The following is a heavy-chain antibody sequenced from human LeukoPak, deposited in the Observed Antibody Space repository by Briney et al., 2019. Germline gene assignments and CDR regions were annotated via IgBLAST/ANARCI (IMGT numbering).Heavy chain of an antibody. Sequence: GASVKVSCKASGYTFTSYYMHWVRQAPGQGLDWMGIINPSGGSTTYAQKFQGRVTMTRDTSTSTVYMELSSLRSEDTAVYYCTRAPDNDFYDSSGFDYWGQGTLVTVSS. D-gene: IGHD3-22*01. CDR3: TRAPDNDFYDSSGFDY. CDR2: INPSGGST. V-gene: IGHV1-46*01. CDR1: GYTFTSYY. J-gene: IGHJ4*02.